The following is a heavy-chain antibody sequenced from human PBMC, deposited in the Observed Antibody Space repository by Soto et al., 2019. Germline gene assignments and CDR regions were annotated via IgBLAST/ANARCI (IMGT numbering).Heavy chain of an antibody. Sequence: GESLKISCNGSGYSFTSYWICWVRQMPGKGLEWMGIIYPGDSDTRYSPSFQGQVTISADKSISTAYLQMNSLRAEDTAVYYCARDEGGVGYYTGPYYYGMDVWGQGTTVTAP. V-gene: IGHV5-51*01. CDR2: IYPGDSDT. CDR3: ARDEGGVGYYTGPYYYGMDV. D-gene: IGHD3-3*01. J-gene: IGHJ6*02. CDR1: GYSFTSYW.